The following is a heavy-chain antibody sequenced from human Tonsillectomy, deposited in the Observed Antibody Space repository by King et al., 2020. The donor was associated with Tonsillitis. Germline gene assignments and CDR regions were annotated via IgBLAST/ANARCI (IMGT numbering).Heavy chain of an antibody. CDR1: GGSFSNSA. D-gene: IGHD2-21*02. CDR3: ATASVTLFPRGSFSMDV. J-gene: IGHJ6*03. Sequence: VQLVESGAELKKPGSSVKISCRATGGSFSNSAVSWVRQAPGQGLEWMGGIIPVSGATAYAQKFQGRVTITADEFTSTAYLELGSLTSEDTGVFYCATASVTLFPRGSFSMDVWGVGTTVTVPS. CDR2: IIPVSGAT. V-gene: IGHV1-69*01.